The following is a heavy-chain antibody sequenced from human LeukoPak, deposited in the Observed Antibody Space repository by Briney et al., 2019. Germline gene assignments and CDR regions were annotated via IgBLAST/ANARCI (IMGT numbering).Heavy chain of an antibody. CDR3: ARFYCGGDCYFYFDY. J-gene: IGHJ4*02. CDR1: GFTFSDYA. CDR2: ISYDGSDK. V-gene: IGHV3-30*04. Sequence: AGRSLRLSRAASGFTFSDYAMNWVRQAPGKGLEWVAVISYDGSDKYYADSVKGRFTISRDNSKNTLYLQMNSLRAEDTAMYYCARFYCGGDCYFYFDYWGQGTLVTVSS. D-gene: IGHD2-21*02.